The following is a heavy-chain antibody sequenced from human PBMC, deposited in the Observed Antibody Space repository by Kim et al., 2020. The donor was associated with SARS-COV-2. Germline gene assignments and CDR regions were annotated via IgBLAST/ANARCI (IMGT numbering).Heavy chain of an antibody. CDR2: ISYDGSNK. CDR1: GFTFSSYG. J-gene: IGHJ3*02. Sequence: GGSLRLSCAASGFTFSSYGMHWVRQAPGKGLEWVAVISYDGSNKYYADSVKGRFTISRDNSKNTLYLQMNSLRAEDTAVYYCVKDEGLMPWGLWFAFDI. V-gene: IGHV3-30*18. CDR3: VKDEGLMPWGLWFAFDI. D-gene: IGHD2-21*01.